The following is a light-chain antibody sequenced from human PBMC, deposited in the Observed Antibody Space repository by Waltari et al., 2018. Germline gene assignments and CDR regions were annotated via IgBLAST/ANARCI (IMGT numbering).Light chain of an antibody. V-gene: IGLV2-23*02. CDR2: EVN. CDR3: CSYAGGSVI. J-gene: IGLJ2*01. CDR1: SGYVWRYKL. Sequence: QSGLTQPASVSGPPGQSITISCTGRSGYVWRYKLVSWYQRHPGKAPKLIISEVNDRPSGVSNRFSGSKSGNTASLTISGLQAEDEADYYCCSYAGGSVIFGGGTKLTVL.